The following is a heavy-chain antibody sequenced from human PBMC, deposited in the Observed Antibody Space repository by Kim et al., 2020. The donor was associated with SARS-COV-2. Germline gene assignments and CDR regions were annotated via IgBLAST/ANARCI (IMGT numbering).Heavy chain of an antibody. Sequence: GRVNYAPKFQGRMTITTDESTNAAYMELSSLKSDDTAVYYGAREWQLVLDNWGQGSLVTVSS. CDR3: AREWQLVLDN. D-gene: IGHD6-6*01. J-gene: IGHJ4*02. CDR2: GRV. V-gene: IGHV1-69*05.